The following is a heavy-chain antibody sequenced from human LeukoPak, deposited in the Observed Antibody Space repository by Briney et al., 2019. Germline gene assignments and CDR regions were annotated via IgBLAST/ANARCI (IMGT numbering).Heavy chain of an antibody. CDR3: AKDRTVGASYWYFDL. D-gene: IGHD1-26*01. CDR2: ISSVGSTE. J-gene: IGHJ2*01. CDR1: GFTFSNAW. V-gene: IGHV3-48*04. Sequence: GGSLRLSCAASGFTFSNAWMNWVRRAAGKGLEWVSLISSVGSTEYYADSVKGRFTSSRDNARNSLYLQMNSLRAEDTAIYYCAKDRTVGASYWYFDLWGRGTLVTVSS.